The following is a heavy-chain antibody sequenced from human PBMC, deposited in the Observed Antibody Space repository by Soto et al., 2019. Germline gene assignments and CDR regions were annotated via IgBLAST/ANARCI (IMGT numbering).Heavy chain of an antibody. Sequence: SQTLSLTCAISGDIVSSNSAAWNWIRQSPSRGLEWLGRTYYRSKWYNDYAVSVKNRITINPATSKNQFYLQLNSVTHEDTAVYYCARGGGPLDGDQIFDYWGQGTLVTVSS. D-gene: IGHD3-16*01. CDR2: TYYRSKWYN. CDR3: ARGGGPLDGDQIFDY. CDR1: GDIVSSNSAA. J-gene: IGHJ4*02. V-gene: IGHV6-1*01.